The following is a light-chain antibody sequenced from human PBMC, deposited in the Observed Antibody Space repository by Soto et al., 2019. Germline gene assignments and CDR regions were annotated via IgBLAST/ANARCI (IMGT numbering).Light chain of an antibody. V-gene: IGLV4-69*01. Sequence: QSVLTQSPSASASLGASVKLTCTLSSGHINYAIAWHQQQPEKGPRYLMKLNSDGSHTKGDGIPDRFSGSSSGSERHLTISSLQSEDEADYYCQTWGTAIHDVVFGGGTKVIVL. CDR2: LNSDGSH. CDR3: QTWGTAIHDVV. CDR1: SGHINYA. J-gene: IGLJ2*01.